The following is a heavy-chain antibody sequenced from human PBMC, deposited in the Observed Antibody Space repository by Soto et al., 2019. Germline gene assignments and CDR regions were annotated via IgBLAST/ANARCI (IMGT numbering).Heavy chain of an antibody. V-gene: IGHV1-69*01. CDR1: GGTFSSYA. D-gene: IGHD5-18*01. Sequence: QVQLVQSGAEVKKPGSSVKVSCKASGGTFSSYAISWVRQAPGQGLEWMGGIIPIFGTANYAQKFQGRVTITADESTSTAYMELSSLRSEDTAVYYCASWHSYGPMGSVVYGMDVWGQGTTVTVSS. CDR2: IIPIFGTA. CDR3: ASWHSYGPMGSVVYGMDV. J-gene: IGHJ6*02.